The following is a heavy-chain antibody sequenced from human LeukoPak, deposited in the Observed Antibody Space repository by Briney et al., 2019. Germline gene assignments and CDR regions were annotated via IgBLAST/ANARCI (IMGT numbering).Heavy chain of an antibody. Sequence: QPGGSLRLSCAASGFTFGGYSMNWVRQAPGKGLEWVSYISSTASSIYYADSVKGRFTISRDNAKNSLYLQMNSLRVEDTAVYYCAKTFDNWGQGTLVTVSS. CDR1: GFTFGGYS. V-gene: IGHV3-48*04. CDR2: ISSTASSI. J-gene: IGHJ4*02. CDR3: AKTFDN.